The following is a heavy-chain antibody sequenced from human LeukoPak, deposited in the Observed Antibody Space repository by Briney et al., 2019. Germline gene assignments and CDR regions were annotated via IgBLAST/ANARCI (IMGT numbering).Heavy chain of an antibody. CDR2: VKQDGSDK. V-gene: IGHV3-7*01. D-gene: IGHD3-10*01. CDR3: ARDNSGSYEF. Sequence: GGSLRLSCAASGFTFSRYWMSWVRQAPGKGLEWVANVKQDGSDKYYVDSVKGRFTISRDNAKNSLYLQMNSLGADDTAVYYCARDNSGSYEFWGQGTLVTVSS. CDR1: GFTFSRYW. J-gene: IGHJ4*02.